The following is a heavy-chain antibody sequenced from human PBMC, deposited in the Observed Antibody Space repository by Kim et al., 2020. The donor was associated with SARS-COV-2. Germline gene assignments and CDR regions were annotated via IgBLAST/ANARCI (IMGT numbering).Heavy chain of an antibody. CDR2: IYYSGST. V-gene: IGHV4-59*01. CDR3: ARDWTQQLVLGWFDP. CDR1: GGSISSYY. Sequence: SETLSLTCTVSGGSISSYYWSWIRQPPGKGLEWIGYIYYSGSTNYNPSLKSRVTISVDTSKNQFSLKLSSVTATDTAVYYCARDWTQQLVLGWFDPWGQGTLVTVSS. J-gene: IGHJ5*02. D-gene: IGHD6-13*01.